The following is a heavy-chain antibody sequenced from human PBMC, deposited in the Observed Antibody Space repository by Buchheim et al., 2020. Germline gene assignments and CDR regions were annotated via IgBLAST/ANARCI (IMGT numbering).Heavy chain of an antibody. CDR2: ISGSGGSS. CDR1: GFTFSSCV. V-gene: IGHV3-23*01. D-gene: IGHD3-22*01. CDR3: AKSPSDSYNFFDH. J-gene: IGHJ4*02. Sequence: DVQLLESGGGLVQPGGSLRLSCAASGFTFSSCVMSWVRQAPGKGLEWVSSISGSGGSSYYTDSVKGRFTLFRDSSKSTLFLQMTSLRAEDTAIYFCAKSPSDSYNFFDHWGQGTL.